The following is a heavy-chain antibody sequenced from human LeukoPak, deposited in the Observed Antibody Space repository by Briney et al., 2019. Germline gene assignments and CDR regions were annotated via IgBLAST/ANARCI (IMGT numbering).Heavy chain of an antibody. CDR2: ISSSSSYI. CDR1: GLTFSSYS. D-gene: IGHD6-19*01. CDR3: AREGMYSSGWPNWFDP. J-gene: IGHJ5*02. Sequence: GGPLRLSCAASGLTFSSYSMNWVRQAPGKGLEWVSSISSSSSYIYYADSVKGRFTISRDNAKNSLYLQMNSLRAEDTAVYYCAREGMYSSGWPNWFDPWGQGTLVTVSS. V-gene: IGHV3-21*01.